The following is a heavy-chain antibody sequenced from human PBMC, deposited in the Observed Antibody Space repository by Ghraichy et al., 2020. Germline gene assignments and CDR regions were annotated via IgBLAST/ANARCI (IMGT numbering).Heavy chain of an antibody. V-gene: IGHV3-21*01. CDR3: ARGAFGCGGDCYEDY. J-gene: IGHJ4*02. D-gene: IGHD2-21*01. CDR1: GFTFSSYS. Sequence: GGSLRLSCAASGFTFSSYSMNWVRQAPGKGLEWVSSISSSSSYIYYADSVKGRFTISRDNAKNSLYLQMNSLRAEDTAVYYCARGAFGCGGDCYEDYWGQGTLVTVSS. CDR2: ISSSSSYI.